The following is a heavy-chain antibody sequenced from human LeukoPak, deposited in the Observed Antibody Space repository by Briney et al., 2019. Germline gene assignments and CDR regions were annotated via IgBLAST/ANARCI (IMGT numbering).Heavy chain of an antibody. Sequence: GGSLRLSCAAWRFISSSYGMHWVRQAPGKGLEWVAAISYDGSNNNYADSVKGRFTISRDNAKNSLFLQMNSLRAEDTAIYYCARGMTTFDYWGQGTLVTVSS. J-gene: IGHJ4*02. CDR1: RFISSSYG. D-gene: IGHD4-11*01. CDR2: ISYDGSNN. V-gene: IGHV3-30*03. CDR3: ARGMTTFDY.